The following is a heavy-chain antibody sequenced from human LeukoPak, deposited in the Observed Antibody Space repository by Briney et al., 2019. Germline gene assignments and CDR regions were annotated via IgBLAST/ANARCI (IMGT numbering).Heavy chain of an antibody. D-gene: IGHD6-19*01. CDR3: AARPTSEAVAPSDF. V-gene: IGHV3-23*01. CDR1: GFTVSNNY. Sequence: HPGGSLRLSCAASGFTVSNNYMSWVRQAPGKGLEWVSGISGSGGSTYYADSVKGRFTISRDNSKRMLYLQMNSLRAEDTATYYCAARPTSEAVAPSDFWGQGTLVTVSS. J-gene: IGHJ4*02. CDR2: ISGSGGST.